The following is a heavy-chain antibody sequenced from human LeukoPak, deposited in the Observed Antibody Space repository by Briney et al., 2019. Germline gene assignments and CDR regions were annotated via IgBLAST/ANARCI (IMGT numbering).Heavy chain of an antibody. CDR2: IYYSGST. D-gene: IGHD3-22*01. CDR3: ARHSSAFYNFDS. V-gene: IGHV4-59*08. CDR1: DGPINNYY. J-gene: IGHJ4*02. Sequence: SETLSLNCSVPDGPINNYYWSWIRQPPGKALEWIGYIYYSGSTNYNPSLRSRVTMSVDTSKNHFSLSLSSVTAADSAVYYCARHSSAFYNFDSWGQGTLVTVSS.